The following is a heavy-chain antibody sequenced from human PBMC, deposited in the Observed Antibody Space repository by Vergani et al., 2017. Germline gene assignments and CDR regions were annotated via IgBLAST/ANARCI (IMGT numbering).Heavy chain of an antibody. D-gene: IGHD3-16*01. J-gene: IGHJ4*02. CDR3: ARGLGIGNLALDY. CDR1: GFTFSSYA. Sequence: QVQLVESGGGVVQPGRSLRLSCAASGFTFSSYAMHWVRQAPGKGLEWVAVIWYDGSNKYYADSVKGRFTISRDNSKNTLYLQMNSLRAEDTAVYYCARGLGIGNLALDYWGQGTLVTVSS. V-gene: IGHV3-33*08. CDR2: IWYDGSNK.